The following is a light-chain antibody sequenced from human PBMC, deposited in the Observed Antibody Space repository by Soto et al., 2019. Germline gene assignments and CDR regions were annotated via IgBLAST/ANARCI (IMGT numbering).Light chain of an antibody. CDR3: QQYNNWHPYT. CDR1: RSVSSN. J-gene: IGKJ2*01. CDR2: GAS. V-gene: IGKV3-15*01. Sequence: EMVMTQSPATLAVSPVERATLSCRASRSVSSNLSWYQQKPGQAPRLLIYGASTRATDIPARFSGSGSGTQFTLTISSLQYEDFAVYYCQQYNNWHPYTFGQGTKVDI.